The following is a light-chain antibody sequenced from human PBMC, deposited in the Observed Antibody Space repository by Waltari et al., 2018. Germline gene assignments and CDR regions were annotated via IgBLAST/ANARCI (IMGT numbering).Light chain of an antibody. CDR1: SSNIGRNG. V-gene: IGLV1-44*01. J-gene: IGLJ3*02. Sequence: QSVLTQPPSASGTPGQGVTVSCSGSSSNIGRNGVSWYQQVPGTAPKLLIHTDNQRPSAVPDRFSGSKSGTSASLAISGRQSEDEAHYYCAAWDDSLNGRVFGGGTKVTVL. CDR3: AAWDDSLNGRV. CDR2: TDN.